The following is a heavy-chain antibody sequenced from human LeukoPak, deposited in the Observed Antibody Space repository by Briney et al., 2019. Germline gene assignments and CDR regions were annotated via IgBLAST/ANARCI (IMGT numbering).Heavy chain of an antibody. CDR2: IYYSGST. CDR3: ARRYSSSWYSETDY. V-gene: IGHV4-39*01. D-gene: IGHD6-13*01. J-gene: IGHJ4*02. CDR1: GGSISSSSYY. Sequence: TSETLSLTCTVTGGSISSSSYYWGWIRQPPGNGLVWIGSIYYSGSTSYNSSLKSRVTISVDTSKNQFSLKLSSVTAADTAVYYCARRYSSSWYSETDYWGQGTLVTVSS.